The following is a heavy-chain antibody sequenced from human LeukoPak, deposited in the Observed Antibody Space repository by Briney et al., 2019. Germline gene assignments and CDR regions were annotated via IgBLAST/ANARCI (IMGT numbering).Heavy chain of an antibody. CDR1: GFLFRTYG. V-gene: IGHV3-30*02. D-gene: IGHD3-9*01. J-gene: IGHJ6*03. Sequence: GGSLRLSCAASGFLFRTYGMHWVRQAPGKGLEWVAFIRYDGSNKYYADSVKGRFTISRDNSKNTLYLQMNSLRAEDTAVYYCAKEYFDWLERGYYYYYMDVWGKGTTVTISS. CDR2: IRYDGSNK. CDR3: AKEYFDWLERGYYYYYMDV.